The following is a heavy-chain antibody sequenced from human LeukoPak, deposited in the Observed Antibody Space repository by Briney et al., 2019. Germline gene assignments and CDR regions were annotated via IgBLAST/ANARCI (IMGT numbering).Heavy chain of an antibody. CDR2: IYYSGST. Sequence: PSETLSLTCTVSGGSINSGDYYWSWLRQPPGKGLEWIGYIYYSGSTYYNPSLKSRVTISVDTSKNQFSLKMSSVTAADTAVYYCVSYYDSSGYTDNFDYWGQGTLVTVSS. V-gene: IGHV4-30-4*01. J-gene: IGHJ4*02. CDR1: GGSINSGDYY. CDR3: VSYYDSSGYTDNFDY. D-gene: IGHD3-22*01.